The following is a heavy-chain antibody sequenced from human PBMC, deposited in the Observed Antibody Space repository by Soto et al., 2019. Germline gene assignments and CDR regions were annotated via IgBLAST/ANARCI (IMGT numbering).Heavy chain of an antibody. CDR1: GGSISSSSYY. Sequence: SETLSLTCTVSGGSISSSSYYWGWIRQPPGKGLEWIGSIYYSGSTYYNPSLKSRVTISVDTSKNQFSLKLSSVTAADTAVYYCARQTYCSGGSCFEWFDPWGQGTLVTVSS. D-gene: IGHD2-15*01. CDR2: IYYSGST. J-gene: IGHJ5*02. V-gene: IGHV4-39*01. CDR3: ARQTYCSGGSCFEWFDP.